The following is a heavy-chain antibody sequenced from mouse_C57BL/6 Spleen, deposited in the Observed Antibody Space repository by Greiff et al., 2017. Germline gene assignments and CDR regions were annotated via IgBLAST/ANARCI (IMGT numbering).Heavy chain of an antibody. Sequence: VKLMESGPGLVAPSQSLSITCTVSGFSLTSYGVHWVRQPPGKGLEWLVVIWRDGSTTYNSALKSRLSISKDNSKSQVFLKMNSLQTDDTSMYYCAIQGDYGNYVGWFAYWGHGTLVTVSA. V-gene: IGHV2-6-1*01. CDR3: AIQGDYGNYVGWFAY. CDR1: GFSLTSYG. CDR2: IWRDGST. J-gene: IGHJ3*01. D-gene: IGHD2-1*01.